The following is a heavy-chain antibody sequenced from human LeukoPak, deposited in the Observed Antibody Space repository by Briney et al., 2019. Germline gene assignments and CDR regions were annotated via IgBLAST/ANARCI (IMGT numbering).Heavy chain of an antibody. D-gene: IGHD6-19*01. CDR3: ARAPAGWYGCDY. CDR1: GFTFSSYL. V-gene: IGHV3-74*01. Sequence: PGGSLRLSCGASGFTFSSYLMHWVRQAPGKGVEWVSRIYSDGSTTTYADSVKGRFTISRDNAKNTLYLQMNSLRVEDTAVYYCARAPAGWYGCDYWGQGTLVTVSS. J-gene: IGHJ4*02. CDR2: IYSDGSTT.